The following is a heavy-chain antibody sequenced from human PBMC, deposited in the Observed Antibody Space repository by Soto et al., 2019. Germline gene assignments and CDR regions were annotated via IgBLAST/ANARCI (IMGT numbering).Heavy chain of an antibody. CDR2: MNPNSGNT. D-gene: IGHD2-15*01. CDR1: GYTFTSYD. Sequence: ASVKVSCKASGYTFTSYDINWVRQATGQGLERMGWMNPNSGNTGYAQKFQGRVTMTRNTSISTVYMELSSLRSEDTALYYCARVGDIVVVVAAMNWLDPWGQGTLVTVSS. J-gene: IGHJ5*02. CDR3: ARVGDIVVVVAAMNWLDP. V-gene: IGHV1-8*01.